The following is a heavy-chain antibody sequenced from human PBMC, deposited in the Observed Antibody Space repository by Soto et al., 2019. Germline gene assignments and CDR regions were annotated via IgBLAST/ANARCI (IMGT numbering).Heavy chain of an antibody. V-gene: IGHV4-59*01. Sequence: ASETLSLTCTVSGGSISSYYWSWIRQPPGKGLEWIGYIYYSGSTNYNPSLKSRVTISVDTSKNQFSLKLSSVTAADTAVYYCARSGTKKRTGYSSGWFNFDYWGQGTLVTVSS. CDR3: ARSGTKKRTGYSSGWFNFDY. D-gene: IGHD6-19*01. J-gene: IGHJ4*02. CDR1: GGSISSYY. CDR2: IYYSGST.